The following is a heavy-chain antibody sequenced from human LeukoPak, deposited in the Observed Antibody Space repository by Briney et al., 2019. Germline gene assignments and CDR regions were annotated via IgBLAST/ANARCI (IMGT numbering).Heavy chain of an antibody. CDR1: SGSISSSYW. CDR3: ARERVAAAGGWFDP. D-gene: IGHD6-13*01. Sequence: SGTLSLTCAVSSGSISSSYWWSWVRQPPGKGLEWIGEIYHSGSTNYNPSLKSRVTISLDKSKNQFSLMLSSVTAADTAVYYCARERVAAAGGWFDPWGQGTLVTVSS. J-gene: IGHJ5*02. V-gene: IGHV4-4*02. CDR2: IYHSGST.